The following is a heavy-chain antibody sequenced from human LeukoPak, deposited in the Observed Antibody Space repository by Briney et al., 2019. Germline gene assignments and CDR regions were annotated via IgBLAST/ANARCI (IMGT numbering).Heavy chain of an antibody. CDR1: GGSFSGYY. J-gene: IGHJ6*02. CDR3: ARGRTYYYGMDV. V-gene: IGHV4-34*01. CDR2: INHSGST. Sequence: PSETLSLTCAVYGGSFSGYYWSWIRQPPGKGLEWIGEINHSGSTNYNPSLKSRVTISVDTSKNQFSLKLSSVTAADTAVYYCARGRTYYYGMDVWGQGTTVTVS.